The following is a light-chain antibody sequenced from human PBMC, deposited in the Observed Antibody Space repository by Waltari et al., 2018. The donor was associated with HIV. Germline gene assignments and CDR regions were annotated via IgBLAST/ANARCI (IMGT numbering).Light chain of an antibody. CDR2: AVS. V-gene: IGLV2-11*01. CDR3: CSYGGNYNVI. CDR1: SSDVGRFDN. Sequence: QSALTQPRSVSGSPGPSVTISCSGSSSDVGRFDNVSWYQRHPDRAPKLLVYAVSERPSGVPDRCSGSKSGNTASLTISGLQAEDEADYYCCSYGGNYNVIFGGGTKVTVL. J-gene: IGLJ2*01.